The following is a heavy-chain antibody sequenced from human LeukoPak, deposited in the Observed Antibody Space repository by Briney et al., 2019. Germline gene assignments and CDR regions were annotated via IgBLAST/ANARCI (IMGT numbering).Heavy chain of an antibody. Sequence: KPSETLSLTCAVYGVSFSRYYWSWIRQSPGKGLEWIAEIDHRGDTNYNPSVKSRVTISVDTSKNQFSLKVRSLSAADTAVYYCARGATISETGYFLFWGRGTPVTVSS. CDR1: GVSFSRYY. CDR2: IDHRGDT. CDR3: ARGATISETGYFLF. D-gene: IGHD2-21*02. V-gene: IGHV4-34*01. J-gene: IGHJ4*03.